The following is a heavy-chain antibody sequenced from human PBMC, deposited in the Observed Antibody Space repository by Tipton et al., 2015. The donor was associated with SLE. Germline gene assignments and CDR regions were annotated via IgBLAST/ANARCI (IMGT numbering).Heavy chain of an antibody. CDR3: ASQVAGIDYYFNHMDV. D-gene: IGHD6-19*01. J-gene: IGHJ6*03. CDR1: GGSISSNY. V-gene: IGHV4-59*08. Sequence: TLSLTCSVSGGSISSNYWIWIRQPPGKVLEWIGYISYGGCTNYNPSLKSRATISVDTSKNQFSLKVTSVTAADTAVYYCASQVAGIDYYFNHMDVWGKGTSVTVSS. CDR2: ISYGGCT.